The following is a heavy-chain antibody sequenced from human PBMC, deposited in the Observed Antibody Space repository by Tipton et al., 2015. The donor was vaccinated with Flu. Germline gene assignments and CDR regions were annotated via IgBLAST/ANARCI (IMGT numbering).Heavy chain of an antibody. D-gene: IGHD3-10*01. J-gene: IGHJ6*02. CDR2: IDHSGTT. CDR3: ARSVVGSGSQYPVGYYYDGMGI. CDR1: GGSFSGYY. V-gene: IGHV4-34*01. Sequence: TLSLTCVVHGGSFSGYYWSWIRRSPGKGLEWIGEIDHSGTTNYSPSLKSRVTISRDTSKIQFSLNMGSVTAADTAVYYCARSVVGSGSQYPVGYYYDGMGIWGQGTTVTVSS.